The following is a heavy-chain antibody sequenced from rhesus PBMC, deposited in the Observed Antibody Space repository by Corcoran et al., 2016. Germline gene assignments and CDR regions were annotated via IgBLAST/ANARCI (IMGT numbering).Heavy chain of an antibody. CDR3: ARGRSGSFAY. Sequence: QVELQESGPGVVKPSETLSLTCAVSGGSISGYYLWSWIRQPPGKGLEWIGYIYGGSGSTSYNPSLKSRVIISIDTSKNQFSLKLSSVTAADTAVYYCARGRSGSFAYWGQGVLVTVSS. J-gene: IGHJ4*01. V-gene: IGHV4S7*01. CDR2: IYGGSGST. D-gene: IGHD6-25*01. CDR1: GGSISGYYL.